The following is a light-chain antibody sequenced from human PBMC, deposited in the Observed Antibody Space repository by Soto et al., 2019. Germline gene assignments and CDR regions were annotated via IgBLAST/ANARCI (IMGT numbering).Light chain of an antibody. CDR2: WAS. CDR1: QSVLYGSNNQNY. J-gene: IGKJ1*01. Sequence: DIVMTQSPDSLAVSLGERATINCKSSQSVLYGSNNQNYLAWYQQKPRQPPKLLIYWASTRESGVPDRFSGSGPGTDFTLTISSLQAEDVAVYYCQQYYNTGTFGQGTKVEIK. CDR3: QQYYNTGT. V-gene: IGKV4-1*01.